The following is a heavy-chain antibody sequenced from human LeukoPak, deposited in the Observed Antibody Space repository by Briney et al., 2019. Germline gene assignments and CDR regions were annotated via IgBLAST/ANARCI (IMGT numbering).Heavy chain of an antibody. D-gene: IGHD3-10*01. V-gene: IGHV3-48*01. Sequence: GGSLRLSCAASGFTFSSYSMTWVRQAPGKGLEWVSYISSSSSTIYYADSVKGRFTISRDNAKNSLYLQMNSLRAEDTAVYYCARDFTDPGDYFDYWGQGTLVTVSS. CDR1: GFTFSSYS. J-gene: IGHJ4*02. CDR2: ISSSSSTI. CDR3: ARDFTDPGDYFDY.